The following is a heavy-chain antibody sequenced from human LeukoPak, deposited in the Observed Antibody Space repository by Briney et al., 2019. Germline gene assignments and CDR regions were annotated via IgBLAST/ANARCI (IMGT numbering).Heavy chain of an antibody. CDR2: IYPGDSDT. CDR3: AGHYYDLSGGFDP. Sequence: GESLKISCKGSGYSFTSYWIGWVRQMPGKGLEWMGIIYPGDSDTRYSPSFQGQVTISADKSIGTAYLQWSSLKASDTAMYYCAGHYYDLSGGFDPWGQGTLVTVSS. J-gene: IGHJ5*02. V-gene: IGHV5-51*01. D-gene: IGHD3-22*01. CDR1: GYSFTSYW.